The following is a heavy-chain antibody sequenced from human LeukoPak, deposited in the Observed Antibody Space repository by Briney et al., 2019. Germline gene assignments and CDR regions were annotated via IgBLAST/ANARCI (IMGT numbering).Heavy chain of an antibody. Sequence: GASVKLSCKASGYTFTSYGNSWVRQPPGQGREGMGWISAYDGNTNYAQKLQGRVTLTTDTSTSTAYMELRSLRSDDTAVYYCARRYNWNGGPCHYWGKGTLVTVP. V-gene: IGHV1-18*01. CDR3: ARRYNWNGGPCHY. D-gene: IGHD1-20*01. CDR1: GYTFTSYG. J-gene: IGHJ4*02. CDR2: ISAYDGNT.